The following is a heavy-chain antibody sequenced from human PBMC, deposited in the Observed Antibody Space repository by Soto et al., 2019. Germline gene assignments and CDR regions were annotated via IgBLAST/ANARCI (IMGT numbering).Heavy chain of an antibody. CDR3: AKDQYCSGGSCYPNWFDP. CDR2: ISGSGGST. V-gene: IGHV3-23*01. J-gene: IGHJ5*02. Sequence: EVQLLESGGGLVQPGGSLRLSCAASGFTFSSYAMSWVRQAPGKGLEWVSAISGSGGSTYYADSVKGRFTIPRDNSKNTMYLQMNSLRAEDTAVYYCAKDQYCSGGSCYPNWFDPWGQGTLVTVSS. D-gene: IGHD2-15*01. CDR1: GFTFSSYA.